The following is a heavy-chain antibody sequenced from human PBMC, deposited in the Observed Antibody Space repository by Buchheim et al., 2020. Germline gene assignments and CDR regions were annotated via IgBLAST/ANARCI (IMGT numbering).Heavy chain of an antibody. CDR1: GFTFSSYA. D-gene: IGHD6-19*01. CDR2: ISGSGGST. J-gene: IGHJ4*02. CDR3: AKVGGGAVLSGWPYFDY. V-gene: IGHV3-23*01. Sequence: EVQLLESGGGLVQPGGSLRLSCAASGFTFSSYAMSWVRQAPGKGLEWVSAISGSGGSTYYADSVKCRFTISRDNSKNTLYLQMNSLRAEDTAVYYWAKVGGGAVLSGWPYFDYWGQGTL.